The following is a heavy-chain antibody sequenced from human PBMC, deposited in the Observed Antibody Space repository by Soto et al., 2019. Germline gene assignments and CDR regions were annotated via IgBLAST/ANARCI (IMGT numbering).Heavy chain of an antibody. CDR3: ARAGRITMVRGVKRWFDP. D-gene: IGHD3-10*01. J-gene: IGHJ5*02. CDR2: INHSGST. CDR1: GGSFSGYY. Sequence: SETLSLTCAVYGGSFSGYYWSWIRQPPGKGLEWIGEINHSGSTNYNPSLKSRVTISVDTSKNQFSLKLSSVTAADTAVYYCARAGRITMVRGVKRWFDPWGQGTLVTVSS. V-gene: IGHV4-34*01.